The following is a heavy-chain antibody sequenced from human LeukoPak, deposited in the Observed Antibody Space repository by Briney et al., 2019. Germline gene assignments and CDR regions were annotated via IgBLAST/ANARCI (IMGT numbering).Heavy chain of an antibody. J-gene: IGHJ5*02. Sequence: GESLRLSCAGSGFSFGSFAMAWVRQAPGRGLDWVSGVYAGGNTPDYPDSVRGRFTASRDNSKSTLYLQMNSLRVEDTAVYYCAKDLTFGDGRWEFDACGQGTLVTVSS. V-gene: IGHV3-23*03. CDR2: VYAGGNTP. CDR1: GFSFGSFA. CDR3: AKDLTFGDGRWEFDA. D-gene: IGHD3-16*01.